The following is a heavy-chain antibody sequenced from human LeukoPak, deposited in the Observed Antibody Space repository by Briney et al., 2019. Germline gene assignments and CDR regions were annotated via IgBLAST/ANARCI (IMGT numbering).Heavy chain of an antibody. J-gene: IGHJ4*02. CDR2: ISSTGSYI. D-gene: IGHD3-9*01. V-gene: IGHV3-21*01. Sequence: GGSLRLSCAASGFTFSGYAMNWVRQAPGKGLEWVSSISSTGSYIFYADSVKGRFTISRDNAKNSLYLQMNSLRAEDTAVYYCAREMDDILTGYGLDYWGQGTLVTVSS. CDR3: AREMDDILTGYGLDY. CDR1: GFTFSGYA.